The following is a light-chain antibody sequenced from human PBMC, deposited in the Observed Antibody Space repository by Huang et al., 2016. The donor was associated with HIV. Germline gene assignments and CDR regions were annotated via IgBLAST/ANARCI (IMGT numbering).Light chain of an antibody. CDR2: QAS. CDR1: QSISSW. V-gene: IGKV1-5*03. J-gene: IGKJ4*01. Sequence: DIQMTQSPSTLSASVGDRVTITCRTSQSISSWLSWYQQRPGKAPKLLIYQASTLESVVPLRFSGSGSGTEFTHTISSLQPDDSATYYCQQYNILLTFGGGTKVEIK. CDR3: QQYNILLT.